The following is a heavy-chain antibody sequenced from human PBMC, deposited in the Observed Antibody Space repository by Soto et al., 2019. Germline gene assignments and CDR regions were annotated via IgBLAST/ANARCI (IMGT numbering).Heavy chain of an antibody. V-gene: IGHV1-18*04. J-gene: IGHJ6*02. D-gene: IGHD2-21*02. Sequence: ASVKVSCKASGYTFTSYGISWVRQAPGQGLEWMGWISAYNGNTNYAQKLQGRVTMTTDTSTSTAYMELRSLRSDDTAVYYCAGPGYCGGDCYYPNYFYYGMDVWGQ. CDR2: ISAYNGNT. CDR3: AGPGYCGGDCYYPNYFYYGMDV. CDR1: GYTFTSYG.